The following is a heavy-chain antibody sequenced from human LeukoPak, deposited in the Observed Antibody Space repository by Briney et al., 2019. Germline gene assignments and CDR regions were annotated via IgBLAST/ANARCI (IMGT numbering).Heavy chain of an antibody. CDR2: VSGSGGNT. CDR3: TKGGVVSAFGC. Sequence: GGSLRLSCAASGFSFGTYAMTWVRQAPGKGLECVSTVSGSGGNTYYTDSVKGRFTISRDNSKNTLFLQMSSLRAEDTALYYCTKGGVVSAFGCWGQGVLVTVSS. CDR1: GFSFGTYA. D-gene: IGHD3-22*01. J-gene: IGHJ4*02. V-gene: IGHV3-23*01.